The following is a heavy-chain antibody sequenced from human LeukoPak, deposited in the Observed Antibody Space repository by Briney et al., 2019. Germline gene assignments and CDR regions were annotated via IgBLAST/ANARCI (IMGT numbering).Heavy chain of an antibody. CDR3: AKGYYYDSSGYYQHFDY. J-gene: IGHJ4*02. Sequence: PGSSLRLSCAASGFTFRNDGIHWVRQAPGKGLEWVALISYDGSNEYYADSVKGRFTISRDNSKNTLYLQMNSLRAEDTAVYYCAKGYYYDSSGYYQHFDYWGQGTLVTVSS. CDR1: GFTFRNDG. D-gene: IGHD3-22*01. V-gene: IGHV3-30*18. CDR2: ISYDGSNE.